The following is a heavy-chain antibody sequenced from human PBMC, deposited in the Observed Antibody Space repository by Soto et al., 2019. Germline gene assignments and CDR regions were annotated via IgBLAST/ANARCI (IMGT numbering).Heavy chain of an antibody. J-gene: IGHJ4*02. CDR3: ASSNHPLGYCTNGVCPYFDY. Sequence: ASVKVSCKASGYTFTSYYMHWVRQAPGQGLEWMGIINPSGGSTSYAQKFQGRVTMTRDTSTSTVYMELSSLRSEDTAVYYCASSNHPLGYCTNGVCPYFDYWGQGTLVTVSS. D-gene: IGHD2-8*01. CDR1: GYTFTSYY. CDR2: INPSGGST. V-gene: IGHV1-46*01.